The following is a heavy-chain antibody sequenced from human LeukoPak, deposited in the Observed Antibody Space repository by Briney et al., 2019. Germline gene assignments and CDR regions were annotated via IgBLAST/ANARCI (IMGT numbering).Heavy chain of an antibody. D-gene: IGHD2-2*01. V-gene: IGHV1-24*01. CDR2: FDPEDGET. Sequence: ASVTVSCKVSGYTLTELSMHWVRQAPGKGLEWMGGFDPEDGETIYAQKFQGRVTMTEDTSTDTAYMELSSLRSEDTAVYYCATRNIVVVPAAYYYGMDVWGQGTTVTVSS. CDR3: ATRNIVVVPAAYYYGMDV. J-gene: IGHJ6*02. CDR1: GYTLTELS.